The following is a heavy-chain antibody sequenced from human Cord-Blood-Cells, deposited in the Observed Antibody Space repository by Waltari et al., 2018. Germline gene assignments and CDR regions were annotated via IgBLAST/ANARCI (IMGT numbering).Heavy chain of an antibody. D-gene: IGHD5-12*01. V-gene: IGHV4-38-2*01. CDR3: ARQARYSGYDSYWYFDL. CDR2: IYHSGST. CDR1: GYSISSGYY. Sequence: QVQLQESGPGLVKPSETLSLTCAVSGYSISSGYYWGWIRQHPATGLEWIGSIYHSGSTYYNPSLKSRVTISVDTSKNQFSLKLSSVTAADTAVYYCARQARYSGYDSYWYFDLWGRGTLVTVSS. J-gene: IGHJ2*01.